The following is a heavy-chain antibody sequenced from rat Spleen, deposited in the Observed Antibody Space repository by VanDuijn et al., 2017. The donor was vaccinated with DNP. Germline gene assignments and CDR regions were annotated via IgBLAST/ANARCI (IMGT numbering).Heavy chain of an antibody. Sequence: EVQLVESGGDLVQPGRSLKLSCAVSGFTFSDYYMAWVRQAPTKGLEWVASISYDGGHTNYRDSVKGRFTISRDNAKSTLYLQMDSLRSEDTASYYCARHEFRDSYAHVGYWGQGLMVTVSS. CDR3: ARHEFRDSYAHVGY. V-gene: IGHV5-20*01. D-gene: IGHD1-12*01. J-gene: IGHJ2*01. CDR1: GFTFSDYY. CDR2: ISYDGGHT.